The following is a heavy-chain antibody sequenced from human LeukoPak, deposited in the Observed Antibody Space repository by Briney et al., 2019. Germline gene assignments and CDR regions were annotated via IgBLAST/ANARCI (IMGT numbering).Heavy chain of an antibody. CDR1: GFTFSNAW. CDR3: TTDDFGSSGYYYDY. Sequence: GGSLRLSCAASGFTFSNAWMSWVRQAPGKGLEWVGRIKSKTDGGTTDYAAPVKGRFAISRDDSKNTLYLQMNSLKTEDTAVYYCTTDDFGSSGYYYDYWGQGTLVTVSS. J-gene: IGHJ4*02. V-gene: IGHV3-15*01. CDR2: IKSKTDGGTT. D-gene: IGHD3-22*01.